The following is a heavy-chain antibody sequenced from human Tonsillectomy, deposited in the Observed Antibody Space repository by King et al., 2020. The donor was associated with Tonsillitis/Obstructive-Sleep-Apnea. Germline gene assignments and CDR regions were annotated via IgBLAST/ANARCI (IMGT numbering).Heavy chain of an antibody. J-gene: IGHJ6*03. CDR1: GFSLSTNGVC. D-gene: IGHD2/OR15-2a*01. CDR2: IDWEDDK. CDR3: ARIPGSNTCLSSMDA. V-gene: IGHV2-70*01. Sequence: VTLKESGPALVRPTQTLTLTCTFSGFSLSTNGVCVSWFRQPPGKALEWLAIIDWEDDKYYTTSLRTRLTISTDTSKNQVVLTMTNMDPVDTATYYCARIPGSNTCLSSMDAWGKGTTVTVSS.